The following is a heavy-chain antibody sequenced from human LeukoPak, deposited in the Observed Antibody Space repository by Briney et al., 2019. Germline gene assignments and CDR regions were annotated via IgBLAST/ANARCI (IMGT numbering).Heavy chain of an antibody. CDR1: GYTFTSYV. CDR2: INVGNGNT. J-gene: IGHJ4*02. Sequence: GASVKVSCKASGYTFTSYVMHWVRQAPGQRLEWMGWINVGNGNTKYSQKFQGRVTITRDTSASTAYMELSSLRSEDTAVYYCAREDTMVRGVPLSYFDYWGQGTLVTVSS. V-gene: IGHV1-3*01. D-gene: IGHD3-10*01. CDR3: AREDTMVRGVPLSYFDY.